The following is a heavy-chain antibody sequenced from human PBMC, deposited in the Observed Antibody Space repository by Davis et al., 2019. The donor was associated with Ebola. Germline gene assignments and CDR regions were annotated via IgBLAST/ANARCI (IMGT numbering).Heavy chain of an antibody. CDR1: GGSITPGNYH. CDR2: ISYSGRT. Sequence: PSETLSLTCTVSGGSITPGNYHWSWIRQPPGTGLEWIGFISYSGRTYYNPSLKSRLTISRDTSENQFSLNLTSVTAADTAVYFCSRFELERLEGWFDPWGQGTLVTVSS. D-gene: IGHD1-1*01. CDR3: SRFELERLEGWFDP. V-gene: IGHV4-31*03. J-gene: IGHJ5*02.